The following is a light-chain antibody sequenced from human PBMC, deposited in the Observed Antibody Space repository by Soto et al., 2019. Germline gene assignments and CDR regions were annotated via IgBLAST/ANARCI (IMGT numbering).Light chain of an antibody. J-gene: IGKJ1*01. Sequence: EIVLTQSPGTLSLSPGERATLSCRASQSVSSSYLAWYQQKPGQAPRLLIDGASSRATGIPDRFSGSGSGTDFTLTISRLEPEDFAVYYCPQYGSSRTFGQGTKVEIK. CDR2: GAS. CDR3: PQYGSSRT. V-gene: IGKV3-20*01. CDR1: QSVSSSY.